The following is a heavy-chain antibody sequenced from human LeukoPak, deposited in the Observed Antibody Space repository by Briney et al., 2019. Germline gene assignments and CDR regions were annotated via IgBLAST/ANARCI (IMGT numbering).Heavy chain of an antibody. CDR1: GDSISNSGWS. CDR2: MPYDENVADNEIP. V-gene: IGHV4-39*01. Sequence: SETLSLTCIVSGDSISNSGWSRGWIRQPPGKGLEWIGTMPYDENVADNEIPSYNPSLKSRVSISADTSKNQLSLKVNSVTAADTASYYCARLTLTGVGGRGWFDAWGQGTLVIVSS. CDR3: ARLTLTGVGGRGWFDA. J-gene: IGHJ5*02. D-gene: IGHD3-3*01.